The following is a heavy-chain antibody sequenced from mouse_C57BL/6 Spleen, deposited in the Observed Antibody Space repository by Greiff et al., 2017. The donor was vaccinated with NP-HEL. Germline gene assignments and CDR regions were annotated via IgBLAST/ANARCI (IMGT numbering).Heavy chain of an antibody. Sequence: QVQLKESGPGILQSSQTLSLSCSFSGFSLSTSGMGVSWIRQPSGKGLEWLAHIYWDDDKRYNPSLKSRLTISKDTSRNQVFLKVTSVDTADTATDYCARRGDYDYDQGAMDDWGQGTSVTVSS. D-gene: IGHD2-4*01. CDR3: ARRGDYDYDQGAMDD. V-gene: IGHV8-12*01. CDR1: GFSLSTSGMG. J-gene: IGHJ4*01. CDR2: IYWDDDK.